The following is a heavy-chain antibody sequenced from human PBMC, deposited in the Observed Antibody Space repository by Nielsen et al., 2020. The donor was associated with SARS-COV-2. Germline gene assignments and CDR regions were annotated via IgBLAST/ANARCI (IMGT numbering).Heavy chain of an antibody. D-gene: IGHD4-23*01. CDR1: GFTFSSYA. J-gene: IGHJ4*02. Sequence: GGSLRLSCAASGFTFSSYAMSWVRQAPGKGLEWVSAISGSGGSTYYADSVKGRFTISRGNSKNTLYLQMNSLRAEDTAVYYCAKSTVVTTYYFDYWGQGTLVTVSS. CDR3: AKSTVVTTYYFDY. V-gene: IGHV3-23*01. CDR2: ISGSGGST.